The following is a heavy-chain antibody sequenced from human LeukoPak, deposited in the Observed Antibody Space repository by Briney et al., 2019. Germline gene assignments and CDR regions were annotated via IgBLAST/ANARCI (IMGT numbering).Heavy chain of an antibody. CDR3: ARGDREYYYDSSGYPGFDY. CDR2: INPNSGGT. V-gene: IGHV1-2*06. Sequence: SXXVSCKASGYTFTGYYMHWVRQAPGQGLEWMGRINPNSGGTSYAQKFQGRVTMTRDTSISTAYMELSRLISDDTAVYYCARGDREYYYDSSGYPGFDYWGQGTLVTVSS. CDR1: GYTFTGYY. J-gene: IGHJ4*02. D-gene: IGHD3-22*01.